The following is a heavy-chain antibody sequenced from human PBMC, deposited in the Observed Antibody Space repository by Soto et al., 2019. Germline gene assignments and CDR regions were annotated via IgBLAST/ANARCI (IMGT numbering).Heavy chain of an antibody. V-gene: IGHV3-30*04. CDR2: MSHDGRNK. CDR3: ARDRREWQWLDVIDY. Sequence: PGGSLRLSCAASGFTFSSYAIHWVRQAPGKGLEWVAVMSHDGRNKYYAESVKGRFTISRDNSKNTLYLQMNSLRAEDTAVYYCARDRREWQWLDVIDYWGQGTLVTVSS. CDR1: GFTFSSYA. D-gene: IGHD6-19*01. J-gene: IGHJ4*02.